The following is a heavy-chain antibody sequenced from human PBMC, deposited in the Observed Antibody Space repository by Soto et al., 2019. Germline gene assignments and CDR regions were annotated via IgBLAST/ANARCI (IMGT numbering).Heavy chain of an antibody. CDR1: GGSISGSY. J-gene: IGHJ3*02. D-gene: IGHD3-22*01. CDR2: IDYSGNT. CDR3: ARDHMNYDDTGYDFHM. Sequence: QVQLQESGPGLVKPSETLSLTCTVSGGSISGSYWNWIRQPPGKGLEWIGHIDYSGNTYYNPSLTSRVTISVDTSKNQFSLTLSSVTAADAAVYYCARDHMNYDDTGYDFHMWGQGTVVTVSA. V-gene: IGHV4-59*01.